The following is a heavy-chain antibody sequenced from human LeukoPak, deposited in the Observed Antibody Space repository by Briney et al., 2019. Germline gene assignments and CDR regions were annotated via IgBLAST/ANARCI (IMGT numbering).Heavy chain of an antibody. J-gene: IGHJ3*02. CDR1: GFTFSTYW. CDR3: ARENYDFWSGYLDAFDI. Sequence: PGGSLRLSCAASGFTFSTYWMSWVRQAPGKGLEWVANIKQDGSEKYYVDSVKGRFTISRDNAKNSLYLQMNTLRAEDTAVYYCARENYDFWSGYLDAFDIWGQGTMVTVSS. CDR2: IKQDGSEK. V-gene: IGHV3-7*01. D-gene: IGHD3-3*01.